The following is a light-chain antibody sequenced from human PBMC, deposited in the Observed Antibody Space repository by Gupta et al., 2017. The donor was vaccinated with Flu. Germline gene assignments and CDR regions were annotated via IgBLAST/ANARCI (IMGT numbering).Light chain of an antibody. J-gene: IGKJ4*01. CDR3: QQSHNTPVT. V-gene: IGKV1-39*01. CDR1: QTISND. CDR2: AAS. Sequence: DIQMTQSPSSLSASVGDRVTITCRASQTISNDLNWYQQKPGKAPKLVIYAASTLQGGVPSRFSGSVSGTDFTLTISSLQPEDFATYYRQQSHNTPVTFGGGTRVDIK.